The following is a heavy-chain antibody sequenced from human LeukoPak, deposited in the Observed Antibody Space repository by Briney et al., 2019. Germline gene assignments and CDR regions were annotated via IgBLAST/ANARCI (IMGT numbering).Heavy chain of an antibody. D-gene: IGHD4-23*01. Sequence: ASVNVSCKAFGYTFTSYYMHWVRQAPGQGLEWMGIINPSGGSTSYAQKFQGRVTMTRDTSTSTVYMELSSLRSEDTAVYYCARDNPNGGNDPSLSMDVWGKGTTVTVSS. CDR1: GYTFTSYY. J-gene: IGHJ6*03. CDR3: ARDNPNGGNDPSLSMDV. V-gene: IGHV1-46*01. CDR2: INPSGGST.